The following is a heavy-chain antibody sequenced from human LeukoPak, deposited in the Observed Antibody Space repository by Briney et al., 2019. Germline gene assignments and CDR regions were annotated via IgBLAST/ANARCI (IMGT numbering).Heavy chain of an antibody. J-gene: IGHJ5*02. V-gene: IGHV3-66*01. D-gene: IGHD3-16*01. CDR3: ARDLILTS. CDR2: IYTGGST. CDR1: GFTARSDY. Sequence: GGSLRLSCAASGFTARSDYMSWVRQAPGKGLEWVSFIYTGGSTYYADSVKGRFTISRDNSKNTLYLQMNGLGADDTAVYYCARDLILTSWGQGTLVTVSS.